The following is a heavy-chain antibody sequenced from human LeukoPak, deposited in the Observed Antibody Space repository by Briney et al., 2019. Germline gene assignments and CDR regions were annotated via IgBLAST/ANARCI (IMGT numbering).Heavy chain of an antibody. D-gene: IGHD3-10*01. CDR3: ARGGPGTLGYWFDP. Sequence: GGSLRLSCAASGFTFSSYWMHWVRQAPGKGLVWVSRINSDGSSTSYADSVKGRFTISRDNAKNTLYLQMNSLRAEDTAVYYCARGGPGTLGYWFDPWGQGTLVTVSS. CDR2: INSDGSST. J-gene: IGHJ5*02. CDR1: GFTFSSYW. V-gene: IGHV3-74*01.